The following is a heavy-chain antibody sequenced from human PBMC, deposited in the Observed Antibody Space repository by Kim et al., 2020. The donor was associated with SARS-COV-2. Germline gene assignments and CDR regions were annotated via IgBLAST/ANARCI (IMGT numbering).Heavy chain of an antibody. V-gene: IGHV3-74*03. CDR2: INGDGSIT. J-gene: IGHJ4*02. Sequence: GGSLRLSCAASGFTFSSPWMHWVRQAPGKGLAWVSRINGDGSITTYADSVKGRFTISRDSAKNTLYLQMNSLRAEDTALYYCVGSRYGGNSCDSWGQGTLVTVSS. CDR3: VGSRYGGNSCDS. D-gene: IGHD1-26*01. CDR1: GFTFSSPW.